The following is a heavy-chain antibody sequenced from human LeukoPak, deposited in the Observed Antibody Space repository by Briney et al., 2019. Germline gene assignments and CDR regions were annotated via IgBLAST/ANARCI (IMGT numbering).Heavy chain of an antibody. J-gene: IGHJ4*02. CDR2: INHSGST. V-gene: IGHV4-34*01. D-gene: IGHD3-22*01. CDR3: ARWYYYDSSGLI. Sequence: SETQSLTCAVYGGSFSGYYWSWIRQPPGKGLEWIGEINHSGSTNYNPSLKSRVTISVDTSKNQFSLKLSSVTAADTAVYYCARWYYYDSSGLIWGQGTLVTVSS. CDR1: GGSFSGYY.